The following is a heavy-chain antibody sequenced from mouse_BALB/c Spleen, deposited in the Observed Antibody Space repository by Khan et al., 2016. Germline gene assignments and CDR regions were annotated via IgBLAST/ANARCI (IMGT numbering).Heavy chain of an antibody. Sequence: EVQLQESGPGLMKPSQSLSLTCTVTGYSITSDYAWNWIRQFPGNKLEWMGYLIYSGSTTYTPSLKSRISITRDTSKNQFFLQLNSVTIEDTATYYCASDGPNYAMDYWGQGTSVTVSS. CDR1: GYSITSDYA. J-gene: IGHJ4*01. D-gene: IGHD2-3*01. CDR2: LIYSGST. CDR3: ASDGPNYAMDY. V-gene: IGHV3-2*02.